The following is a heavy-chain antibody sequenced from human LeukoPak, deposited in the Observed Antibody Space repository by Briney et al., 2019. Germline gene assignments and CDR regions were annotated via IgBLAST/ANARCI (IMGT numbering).Heavy chain of an antibody. J-gene: IGHJ3*02. Sequence: GGSLRLSCAASGFTFXTXXXXXVXXXPAXXXXWXSSLXXXXXXIYYADSMQGRLPISRHTAKTSLYLQMNSLRADDTAMYYCARHIRLGITMMVVVHPGAFDIWGQGTMVTVSS. CDR3: ARHIRLGITMMVVVHPGAFDI. V-gene: IGHV3-21*01. CDR2: LXXXXXXI. CDR1: GFTFXTXX. D-gene: IGHD3-22*01.